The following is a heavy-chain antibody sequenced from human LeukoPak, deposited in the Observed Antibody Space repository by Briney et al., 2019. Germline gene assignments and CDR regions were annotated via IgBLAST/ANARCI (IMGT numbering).Heavy chain of an antibody. Sequence: ASVKVSCKASGYTFTGYYMHWVRQAPGQGLEWMGWINPNSGGTNYAQKFQGRVTMTRDTPISTAYMELSRLRSDDTAVYYCARDSSSSFIYYYGMDVWGQGTTVTVSS. J-gene: IGHJ6*02. CDR3: ARDSSSSFIYYYGMDV. V-gene: IGHV1-2*02. CDR2: INPNSGGT. D-gene: IGHD6-6*01. CDR1: GYTFTGYY.